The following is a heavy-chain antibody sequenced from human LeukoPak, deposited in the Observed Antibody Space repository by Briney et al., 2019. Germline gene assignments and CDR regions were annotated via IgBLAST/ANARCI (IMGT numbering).Heavy chain of an antibody. CDR3: ARASPSWELPRGIDY. J-gene: IGHJ4*02. CDR2: INPNSGGT. Sequence: ASVKVSCKASGYTFTGYYMHWVRQAPGQGLEWMGWINPNSGGTNYAQKFQGRVTMTRDTSISTAYMELSRLRSDDTAVYYCARASPSWELPRGIDYWGQGTLVTVSS. CDR1: GYTFTGYY. D-gene: IGHD1-26*01. V-gene: IGHV1-2*02.